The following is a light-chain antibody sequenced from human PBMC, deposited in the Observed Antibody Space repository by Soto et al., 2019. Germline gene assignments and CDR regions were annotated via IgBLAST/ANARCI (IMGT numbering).Light chain of an antibody. V-gene: IGKV3-11*01. CDR3: QHRSNRPST. Sequence: EIVLTQSPATLSLSPGERAALSCRASQSVSSYLAWYQQKPGQAPRLLIYDASKRATGIPARSSGSGSGTDFNPTLSSRAPKDFAVYFFQHRSNRPSTIDGLNKV. J-gene: IGKJ4*01. CDR2: DAS. CDR1: QSVSSY.